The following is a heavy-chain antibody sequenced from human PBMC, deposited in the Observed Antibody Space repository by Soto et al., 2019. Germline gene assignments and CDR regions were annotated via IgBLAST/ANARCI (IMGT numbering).Heavy chain of an antibody. CDR1: GFTFSSYG. V-gene: IGHV3-33*01. Sequence: GGSLRLSCAASGFTFSSYGMHWVRQAPGKGLEWVAVIWYDGSNKYYADSVKGRFTISRDNSKNTLYLQMNSLRAEDTAVYYCARDKRSIAAAGTKDYWGRGTLVTVSS. CDR2: IWYDGSNK. CDR3: ARDKRSIAAAGTKDY. J-gene: IGHJ4*02. D-gene: IGHD6-13*01.